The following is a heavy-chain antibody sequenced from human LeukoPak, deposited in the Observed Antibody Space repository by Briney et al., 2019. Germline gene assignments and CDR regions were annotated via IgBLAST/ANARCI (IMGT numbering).Heavy chain of an antibody. J-gene: IGHJ6*03. Sequence: GGSLRLSCAASGFTFSDYYMSWIRQAPGKGLEGVSYISSSGTTIYYADSVKGRFTISRDNAKNSLYLQMNSLRAEDTAVYYCARADRPRSRYYDYLWGSSPSSYYYYMDVWGKGTTVTISS. CDR2: ISSSGTTI. CDR3: ARADRPRSRYYDYLWGSSPSSYYYYMDV. CDR1: GFTFSDYY. D-gene: IGHD3-16*01. V-gene: IGHV3-11*01.